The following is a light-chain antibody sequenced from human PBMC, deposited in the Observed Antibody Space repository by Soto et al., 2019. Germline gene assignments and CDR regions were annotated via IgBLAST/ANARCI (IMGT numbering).Light chain of an antibody. V-gene: IGKV1-33*01. CDR2: DAS. Sequence: DIQMTQSPSSLSASVGDRVAITCQASQDISNFLNCYQQKPGKAPKLLTYDASDLETGVPSRFSGSGSGTDFTFTISNLQPEDFATCYCQQYDSLPFTFGPGTKVDFK. CDR3: QQYDSLPFT. J-gene: IGKJ3*01. CDR1: QDISNF.